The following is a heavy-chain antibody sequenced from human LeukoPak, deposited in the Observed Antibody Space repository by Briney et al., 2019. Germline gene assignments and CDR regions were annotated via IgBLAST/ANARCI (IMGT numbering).Heavy chain of an antibody. CDR1: GYTFTGYY. CDR3: ARANYGSGSYFGY. V-gene: IGHV1-18*04. CDR2: ISVYNGNT. Sequence: GASVKVSCKASGYTFTGYYMHWVRQAPGQGLEWMGWISVYNGNTSYAQKLQGRVTMTTDTSTSTAYMELRSLRSDDTAVYYCARANYGSGSYFGYWGQGTLVTVSS. J-gene: IGHJ4*02. D-gene: IGHD3-10*01.